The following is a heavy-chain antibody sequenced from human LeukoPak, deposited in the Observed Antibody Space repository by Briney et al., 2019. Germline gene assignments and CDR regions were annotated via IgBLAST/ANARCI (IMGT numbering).Heavy chain of an antibody. J-gene: IGHJ4*02. CDR1: GYTFTGYY. CDR3: ARGPIISIVGATNLDY. CDR2: INPNSGGT. V-gene: IGHV1-2*02. Sequence: ASVKVSCTASGYTFTGYYMHWVRQAPGQGLEWMGWINPNSGGTNYSQQFQGRVTITRDPSISPAFMVLSRLRSDDTAVYYCARGPIISIVGATNLDYWGQGTLVTVSP. D-gene: IGHD1-26*01.